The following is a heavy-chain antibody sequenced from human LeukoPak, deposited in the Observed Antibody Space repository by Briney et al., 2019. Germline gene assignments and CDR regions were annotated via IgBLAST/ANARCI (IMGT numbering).Heavy chain of an antibody. V-gene: IGHV1-2*02. J-gene: IGHJ3*02. CDR1: GYTFTGYY. CDR3: ARADVVGTTLFAAFDI. D-gene: IGHD1-1*01. CDR2: INPNSGGT. Sequence: ASVKVSCKASGYTFTGYYIHWVRQAPGQGPEWMGWINPNSGGTNYAQKFQGRVTVTRDTSITTTYMELRRLSSDDTAVYYCARADVVGTTLFAAFDIWGQGTMVTVSA.